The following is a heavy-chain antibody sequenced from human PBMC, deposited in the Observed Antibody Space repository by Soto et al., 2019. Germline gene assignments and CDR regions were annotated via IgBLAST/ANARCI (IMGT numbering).Heavy chain of an antibody. Sequence: TLSLTCAVSGCSISSGGYSWSWIRQPPGKGLEWIGYIYHSGSTYYNPSLKSRVTISVDRSKNQFSLKLSSVTAADTAVYYCASGLVTTLHYWGQGTLVTVSS. D-gene: IGHD4-17*01. CDR2: IYHSGST. J-gene: IGHJ4*02. CDR3: ASGLVTTLHY. CDR1: GCSISSGGYS. V-gene: IGHV4-30-2*01.